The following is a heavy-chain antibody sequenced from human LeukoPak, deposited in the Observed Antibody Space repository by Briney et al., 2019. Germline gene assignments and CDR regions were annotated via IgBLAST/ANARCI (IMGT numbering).Heavy chain of an antibody. CDR2: ISAYNGNT. CDR1: GYTFTSYG. J-gene: IGHJ4*02. Sequence: GASVKVSCKASGYTFTSYGISWVRQAPGQGLEWMGWISAYNGNTNYAQKLQGRVTMTTDTSTSTAYMELRSLRSDDTAVYYCARDPYSSSWYGTYYFDYWGQGTLVTVSS. D-gene: IGHD6-13*01. CDR3: ARDPYSSSWYGTYYFDY. V-gene: IGHV1-18*01.